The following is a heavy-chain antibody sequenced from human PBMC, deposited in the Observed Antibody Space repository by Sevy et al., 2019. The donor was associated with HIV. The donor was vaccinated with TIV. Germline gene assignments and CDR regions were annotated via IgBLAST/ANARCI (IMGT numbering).Heavy chain of an antibody. CDR2: ISTDGNIK. CDR1: GFSFSNYA. Sequence: GGSLRLSCTASGFSFSNYAMYWVRQAPGEGLEWVAVISTDGNIKDHADSVKGRFTISRDNFKNTLYLQMNSLRAEDSAVYYCARGGNWNYALDYWGQGTLVTVSS. J-gene: IGHJ4*02. CDR3: ARGGNWNYALDY. D-gene: IGHD1-7*01. V-gene: IGHV3-30*04.